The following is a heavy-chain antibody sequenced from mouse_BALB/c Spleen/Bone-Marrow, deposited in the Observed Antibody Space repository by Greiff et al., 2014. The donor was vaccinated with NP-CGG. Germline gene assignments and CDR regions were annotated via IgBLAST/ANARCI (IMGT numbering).Heavy chain of an antibody. CDR1: GFTFSSYG. CDR3: ARQYGSSYFDY. J-gene: IGHJ2*01. V-gene: IGHV5-9-2*01. CDR2: ISGGGSYT. D-gene: IGHD1-1*01. Sequence: DVMLVESGGGLVKPGGSLKLSCAASGFTFSSYGMSWVRQTPEKRLEWVATISGGGSYTYYPDSVKGRFTISRDNAKNNLYLQMSSLRSEDTALYYCARQYGSSYFDYWGQGTTLTASS.